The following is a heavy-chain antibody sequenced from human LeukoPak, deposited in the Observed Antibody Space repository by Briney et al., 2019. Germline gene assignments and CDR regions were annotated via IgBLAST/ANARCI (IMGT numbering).Heavy chain of an antibody. CDR2: IYYSGST. Sequence: SETLSLTCTVSGGSISSSSYYWGWIRQPPGKGLEWIGSIYYSGSTYYNPSLKSRVTISVDTSKNQFSLKLSSVTAADTAVYYCARDLGSSVDYWGQGTLVTVSS. CDR1: GGSISSSSYY. CDR3: ARDLGSSVDY. D-gene: IGHD6-6*01. V-gene: IGHV4-39*07. J-gene: IGHJ4*02.